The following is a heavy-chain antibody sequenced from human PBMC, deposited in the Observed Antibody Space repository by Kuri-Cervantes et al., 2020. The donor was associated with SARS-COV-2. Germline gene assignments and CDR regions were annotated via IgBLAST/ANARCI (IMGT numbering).Heavy chain of an antibody. CDR3: AREGRNIDYYYGMDV. D-gene: IGHD1-14*01. CDR1: GGTFSSYA. CDR2: IIPIFGTA. V-gene: IGHV1-69*13. Sequence: SVKVSCKASGGTFSSYAISWVRQAPGQGLEWMGGIIPIFGTANYAQKFQGRVTITADESTSTVYMELSSLRSEDTAVYYCAREGRNIDYYYGMDVWGQGTTVTVSS. J-gene: IGHJ6*02.